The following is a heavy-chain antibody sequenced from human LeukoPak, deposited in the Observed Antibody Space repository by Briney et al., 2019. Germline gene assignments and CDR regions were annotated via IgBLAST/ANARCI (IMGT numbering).Heavy chain of an antibody. J-gene: IGHJ1*01. Sequence: SETLSLTCSVSGASVSTSKIYWGWIRQPPGKGLEWIGTVYYGKSTYYKPSLKSRVGISFDTTKNHFSLTHASATAAITAVYYCAPLAGLGRWLQFTHWGQGILVTVSS. V-gene: IGHV4-39*02. CDR3: APLAGLGRWLQFTH. CDR2: VYYGKST. CDR1: GASVSTSKIY. D-gene: IGHD5-24*01.